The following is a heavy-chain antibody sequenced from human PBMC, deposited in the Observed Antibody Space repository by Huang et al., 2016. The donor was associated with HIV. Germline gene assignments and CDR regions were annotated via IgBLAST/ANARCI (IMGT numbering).Heavy chain of an antibody. J-gene: IGHJ3*01. V-gene: IGHV3-30-3*01. CDR1: GFSFANSA. D-gene: IGHD5-12*01. CDR2: ISNDGSSR. CDR3: TREYTVAGAFDL. Sequence: QVQLVESGGGVVQPGRSLRLSCAASGFSFANSAMHWVGQAPGKRLEWVTFISNDGSSRYYADSGKRRFTISRDKFKNALYLQMNRLRGDDTAVYYCTREYTVAGAFDLWGQGTMVTVSS.